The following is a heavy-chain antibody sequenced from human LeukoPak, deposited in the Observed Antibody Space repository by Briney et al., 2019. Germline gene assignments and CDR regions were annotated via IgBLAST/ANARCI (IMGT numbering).Heavy chain of an antibody. CDR3: ARDGRQPKTIVDI. CDR1: GYTFTGYY. Sequence: PSASVKVSCKPSGYTFTGYYMHWVRQAPGQGLEWMGRINPNIGVTNYAQTFQGRVTMTRYTSISTAYMELSRLRSDDTAVYYCARDGRQPKTIVDIWGQGTMVTVSS. J-gene: IGHJ3*02. V-gene: IGHV1-2*06. CDR2: INPNIGVT. D-gene: IGHD6-13*01.